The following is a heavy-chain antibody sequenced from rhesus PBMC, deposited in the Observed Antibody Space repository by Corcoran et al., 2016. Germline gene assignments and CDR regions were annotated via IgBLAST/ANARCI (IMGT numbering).Heavy chain of an antibody. CDR3: ARSPIVGRVRSYFDD. V-gene: IGHV4-160*01. Sequence: QVQLQESGPGLVKPSETLSLTCAVSGGSISSNYWSWIRQPPGKGLECIGYIYGSSGSTYYNPSLKSRVTISTGTSKNQFSLRLSSVTAADTAVYYCARSPIVGRVRSYFDDWGQGVLVTVSS. CDR1: GGSISSNY. CDR2: IYGSSGST. D-gene: IGHD5-24*01. J-gene: IGHJ4*01.